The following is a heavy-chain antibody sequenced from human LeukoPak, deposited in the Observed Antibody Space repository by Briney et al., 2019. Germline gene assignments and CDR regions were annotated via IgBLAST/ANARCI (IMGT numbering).Heavy chain of an antibody. D-gene: IGHD1-26*01. Sequence: GGSLRLSCAASGFTFDDYGMSWVRQAPGKGLEWVANIRPDAGEIYYVDSLKGRFIISRDNAKNSLYLQMNSLRVDDTAVYFCTRDKIMGATRFDYWDQGALVTVSS. CDR3: TRDKIMGATRFDY. CDR2: IRPDAGEI. J-gene: IGHJ4*02. CDR1: GFTFDDYG. V-gene: IGHV3-7*01.